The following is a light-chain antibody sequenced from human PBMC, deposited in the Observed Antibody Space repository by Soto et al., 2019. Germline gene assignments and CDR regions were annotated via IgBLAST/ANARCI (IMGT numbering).Light chain of an antibody. CDR1: STDVGDFNY. CDR2: DVT. CDR3: SSYSSSTTHVV. Sequence: QSALTQPASVSGSPGRSVTISCTGTSTDVGDFNYVSWYQHLPGRAPKLIIYDVTNRPSGISYRFSASKSGRTASLTISGLQAEDEGDYYCSSYSSSTTHVVLGGGTKLTVL. J-gene: IGLJ2*01. V-gene: IGLV2-14*03.